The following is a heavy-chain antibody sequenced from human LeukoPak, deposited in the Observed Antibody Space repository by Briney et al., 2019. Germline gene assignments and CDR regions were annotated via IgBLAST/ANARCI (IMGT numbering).Heavy chain of an antibody. CDR3: AKSMRKDSSGYFLDFDY. Sequence: GGSLRLSCAASGFDFSNYGMHWVRQAPGKGLEWVSFIQYDGNNKYFGDSVRGRFTISRDNSKNMVYLQMNSLRAEDTAVYYCAKSMRKDSSGYFLDFDYWGQGTLVTVSS. V-gene: IGHV3-30*02. D-gene: IGHD3-22*01. CDR1: GFDFSNYG. J-gene: IGHJ4*02. CDR2: IQYDGNNK.